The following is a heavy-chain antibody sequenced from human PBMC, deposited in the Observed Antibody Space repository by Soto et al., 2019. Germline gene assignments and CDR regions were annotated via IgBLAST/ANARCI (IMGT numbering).Heavy chain of an antibody. CDR1: GYTFTSYG. V-gene: IGHV1-18*01. CDR3: ARDHCSGGSCYERNWFDP. D-gene: IGHD2-15*01. Sequence: ASVKVSCKASGYTFTSYGISWVRQAPGQGLEWMGWISAYNGNTNYAQKLQGRVTMTTDTSTSTAYMELRSLRSDDTAVYYCARDHCSGGSCYERNWFDPWGQGTLVTVSS. CDR2: ISAYNGNT. J-gene: IGHJ5*02.